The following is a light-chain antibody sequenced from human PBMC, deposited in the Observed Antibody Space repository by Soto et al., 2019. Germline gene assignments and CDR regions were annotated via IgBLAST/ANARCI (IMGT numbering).Light chain of an antibody. Sequence: EIVMTQSPATLSVSPGERVTLSCRASQSVNSKVAWYQQKPGEAPRLLIYGASTGATGIPARFSGSGSGTEFTLTISSLQSEDFAVYYCQQYNYWPPITFGQGTRLEIK. CDR2: GAS. CDR3: QQYNYWPPIT. J-gene: IGKJ5*01. V-gene: IGKV3-15*01. CDR1: QSVNSK.